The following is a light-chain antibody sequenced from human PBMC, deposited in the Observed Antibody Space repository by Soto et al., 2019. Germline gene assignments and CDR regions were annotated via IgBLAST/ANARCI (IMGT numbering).Light chain of an antibody. CDR2: YAS. CDR1: QGIXSD. V-gene: IGKV1-8*01. CDR3: QQYYSHLRT. J-gene: IGKJ1*01. Sequence: ILLTQSPCPVSAETGDRVTIACRASQGIXSDLAWYERKPGKAPKLLXDYASTLQSGGPSRLSGSGSATDFTLTISCLKSDDSANDYCQQYYSHLRTFAQRTKPDIK.